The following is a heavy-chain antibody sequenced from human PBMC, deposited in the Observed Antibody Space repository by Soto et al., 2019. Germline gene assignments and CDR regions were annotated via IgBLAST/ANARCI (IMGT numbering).Heavy chain of an antibody. Sequence: QVQLVQSGAEVKKPGSSVKVSCKASGGTFSSYTISWVRQAPGQGLEWMGRIIPILGIANYAQKFQGRVTITADKSTSTAHMELSSLRSEDTAVYYCASPNCSGGSCYSRNYFDYWGQGTLVTVSS. J-gene: IGHJ4*02. V-gene: IGHV1-69*02. CDR2: IIPILGIA. CDR1: GGTFSSYT. D-gene: IGHD2-15*01. CDR3: ASPNCSGGSCYSRNYFDY.